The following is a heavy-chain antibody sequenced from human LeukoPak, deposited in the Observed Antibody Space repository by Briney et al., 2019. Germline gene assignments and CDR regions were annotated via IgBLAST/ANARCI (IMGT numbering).Heavy chain of an antibody. J-gene: IGHJ4*02. CDR1: GGSITTHY. Sequence: SETLSLTCSVSGGSITTHYWSWIRQPPGKGLEWIGYVHYTDSPNFNPSLKSRVTISLDTSKNQFSLKLTSVTAADTAVYYCAREGGFYRPLDYSGQGTLVTVSS. D-gene: IGHD3-3*01. V-gene: IGHV4-59*11. CDR2: VHYTDSP. CDR3: AREGGFYRPLDY.